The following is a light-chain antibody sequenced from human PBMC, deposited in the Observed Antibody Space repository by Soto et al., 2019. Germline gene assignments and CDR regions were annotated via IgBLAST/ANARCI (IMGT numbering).Light chain of an antibody. CDR2: DND. V-gene: IGLV1-51*01. J-gene: IGLJ2*01. CDR3: ATWDRSLSVGV. Sequence: QSVLTQPPSVSAAPGQTVTISCSGSSSNIGNNYVFWYQQLPGTAPKLLIYDNDKRPSGIPDRFSGSKSGTSATLGITGLQTGDEADYYCATWDRSLSVGVFGEGTKLTVL. CDR1: SSNIGNNY.